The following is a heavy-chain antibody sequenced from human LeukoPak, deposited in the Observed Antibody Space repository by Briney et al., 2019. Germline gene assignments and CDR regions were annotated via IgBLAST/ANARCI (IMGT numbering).Heavy chain of an antibody. D-gene: IGHD6-13*01. Sequence: GRSLRLSCAASGFTFSSYAFHWVRQAPGKGLEWVAVISYDGYNKYYADSVKGRFTISRDNSKNTLYLQMNSLRAEDTAMYYCARDQSAGYSSSGSSSWGRLGDWGQGTLVTVSS. CDR1: GFTFSSYA. CDR2: ISYDGYNK. J-gene: IGHJ4*02. CDR3: ARDQSAGYSSSGSSSWGRLGD. V-gene: IGHV3-30-3*01.